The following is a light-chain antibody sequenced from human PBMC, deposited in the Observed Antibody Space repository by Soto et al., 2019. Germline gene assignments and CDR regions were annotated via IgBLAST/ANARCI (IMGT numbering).Light chain of an antibody. CDR1: QGITNY. V-gene: IGKV1-33*01. Sequence: DIQMTQSPCSLSASVVDRVTMTCQASQGITNYLNWYQQKPGKAPKLLIYGASNLETGVPSRFSGSGSGTDFTFTISSLQAEDIATYFCQQYDSVFTFGQGTRLEIK. CDR3: QQYDSVFT. J-gene: IGKJ5*01. CDR2: GAS.